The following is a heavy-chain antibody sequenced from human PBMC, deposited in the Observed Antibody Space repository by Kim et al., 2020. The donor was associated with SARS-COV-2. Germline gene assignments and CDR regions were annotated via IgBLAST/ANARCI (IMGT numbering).Heavy chain of an antibody. D-gene: IGHD3-9*01. V-gene: IGHV5-10-1*01. CDR2: IDPSDSYT. CDR3: ARLPRYFDWLIYAFDI. J-gene: IGHJ3*02. CDR1: GYSFTSYW. Sequence: GESLKISCKGSGYSFTSYWISWVRQMPGKGLEWMGRIDPSDSYTNYSPSFQGHVTISADKSISTAYLQWSSLKASDTAMYYCARLPRYFDWLIYAFDIWGQGTMVTVSS.